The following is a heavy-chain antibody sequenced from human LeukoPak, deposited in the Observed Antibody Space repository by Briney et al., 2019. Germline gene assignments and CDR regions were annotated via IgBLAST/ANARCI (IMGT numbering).Heavy chain of an antibody. J-gene: IGHJ4*02. V-gene: IGHV3-7*01. CDR3: ARQPIYEAYFDF. CDR2: IKHDGSEK. CDR1: GFPFDRYW. Sequence: PGGSLRLSCVASGFPFDRYWMSWVRQAPGKGLEWVANIKHDGSEKNFVDSVKGRFTISRDNADNSLFLQMNSLRAYDTAVYFCARQPIYEAYFDFWGQGTLVTVSS. D-gene: IGHD3-16*01.